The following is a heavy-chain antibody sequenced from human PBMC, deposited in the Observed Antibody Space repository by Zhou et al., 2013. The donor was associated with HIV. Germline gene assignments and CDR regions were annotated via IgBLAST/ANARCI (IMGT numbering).Heavy chain of an antibody. V-gene: IGHV1-18*01. J-gene: IGHJ6*03. CDR3: ARDEMATPLGYYYMDV. CDR1: NYTFNNHG. Sequence: QVQLVQSGAEVKKPGASVKVSCKASNYTFNNHGIIWVRQAPGQGLEWMGWISGYTGNTKYAQKFQGRVTMTTDTSTSTAYMEVSSLRSEDTAVYYCARDEMATPLGYYYMDVWGKGTTVTVSS. D-gene: IGHD5-12*01. CDR2: ISGYTGNT.